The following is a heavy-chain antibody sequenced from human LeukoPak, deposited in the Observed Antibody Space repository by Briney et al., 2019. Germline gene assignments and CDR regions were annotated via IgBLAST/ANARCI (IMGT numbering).Heavy chain of an antibody. J-gene: IGHJ4*02. CDR1: GFTFSNAW. D-gene: IGHD3-9*01. Sequence: GGPLRLSCAASGFTFSNAWMNWVRQAPGKGLEWVSYISSSGSTIYYADSVKGRFTISRDNAKNSLYLQMNSLRAEDTAVYYCARSGKIYFDWLLDYWGQGTLVTVSS. V-gene: IGHV3-48*04. CDR3: ARSGKIYFDWLLDY. CDR2: ISSSGSTI.